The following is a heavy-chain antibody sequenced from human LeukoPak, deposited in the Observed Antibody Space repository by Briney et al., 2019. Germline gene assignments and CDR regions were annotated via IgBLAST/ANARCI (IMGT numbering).Heavy chain of an antibody. J-gene: IGHJ5*02. CDR2: ISSSSSTI. CDR3: ASGAEGYVFDP. D-gene: IGHD5-12*01. V-gene: IGHV3-48*01. CDR1: GFRFDNAW. Sequence: GGSLRLSCVVFGFRFDNAWLNWVCQAPGKGLEWVSYISSSSSTIYYADSVKGRFTISRDNAKNSLYLQMNSLRAEDTAVYYCASGAEGYVFDPWGQGTLVTVSS.